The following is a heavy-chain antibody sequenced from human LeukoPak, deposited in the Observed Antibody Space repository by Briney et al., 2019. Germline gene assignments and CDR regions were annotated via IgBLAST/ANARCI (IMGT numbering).Heavy chain of an antibody. Sequence: GGSLRLSCAASGFTFGGYTMSWVRRAPGKGLQWVSTITSGGDYMYYADPVKGRFTISRDDSKNSLYLHMNSLRAEDTAVYYCARVSIFGVVIANDYWGQGTVVTVSS. CDR3: ARVSIFGVVIANDY. D-gene: IGHD3-16*02. J-gene: IGHJ4*02. V-gene: IGHV3-21*01. CDR1: GFTFGGYT. CDR2: ITSGGDYM.